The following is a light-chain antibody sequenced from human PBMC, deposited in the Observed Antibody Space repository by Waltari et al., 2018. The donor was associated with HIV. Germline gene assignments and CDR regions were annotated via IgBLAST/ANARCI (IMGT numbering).Light chain of an antibody. CDR1: SSNVGSNY. J-gene: IGLJ3*02. CDR2: RNN. V-gene: IGLV1-47*01. Sequence: QSVLTQPPSASGTPGQRVTISCSGSSSNVGSNYVYWYQQLPGTAPKLLIYRNNQRPSGVPELFSGAKSGTSASLAISGLRSEDEADYYCAAWDDSLSGRVFGGGTKLTVL. CDR3: AAWDDSLSGRV.